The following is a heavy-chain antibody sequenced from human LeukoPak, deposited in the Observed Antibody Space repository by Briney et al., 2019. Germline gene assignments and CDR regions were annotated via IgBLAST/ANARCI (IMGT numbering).Heavy chain of an antibody. CDR3: ARGEMATTLDY. CDR2: IIPILGIA. CDR1: GGTFSSYA. Sequence: ASVTVSCKASGGTFSSYAISWVRQAPGQGLEWMGRIIPILGIANYAQKFQGRVTITADKSTSTAYMELSSLRSEDTAVYYCARGEMATTLDYWGQGTLVTVSS. J-gene: IGHJ4*02. V-gene: IGHV1-69*04. D-gene: IGHD5-12*01.